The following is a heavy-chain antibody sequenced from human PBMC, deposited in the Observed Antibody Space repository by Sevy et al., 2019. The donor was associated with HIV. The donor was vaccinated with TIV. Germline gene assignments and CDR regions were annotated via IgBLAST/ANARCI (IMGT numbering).Heavy chain of an antibody. V-gene: IGHV6-1*01. CDR3: ATGIPEWELGGHWFDP. J-gene: IGHJ5*02. CDR2: TYYRSKWYN. CDR1: GDSVSSNSAA. Sequence: SQTLSLTCAISGDSVSSNSAAWNWIRQSPSRGLEWLGRTYYRSKWYNDYAVSVKSRISINPDTSKNQFPLQLNSVTPEDTAVYFCATGIPEWELGGHWFDPWGQGTLVTVSS. D-gene: IGHD1-26*01.